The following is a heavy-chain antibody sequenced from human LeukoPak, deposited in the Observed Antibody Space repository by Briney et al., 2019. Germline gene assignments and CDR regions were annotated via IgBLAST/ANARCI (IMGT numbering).Heavy chain of an antibody. CDR1: GGSISSGGYS. CDR2: MYHSGST. D-gene: IGHD6-6*01. J-gene: IGHJ4*02. V-gene: IGHV4-30-2*01. CDR3: ARYSSFFDY. Sequence: PSQTLSLTCAVSGGSISSGGYSWSWIRQPPGKGLEWIGYMYHSGSTYYNPSLKSRVTISVDRSKNQLSLKLTSVTAADTAVYYCARYSSFFDYWGQGTLVTVSS.